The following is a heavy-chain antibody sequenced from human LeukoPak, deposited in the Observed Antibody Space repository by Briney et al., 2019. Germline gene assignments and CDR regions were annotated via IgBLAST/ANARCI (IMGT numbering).Heavy chain of an antibody. J-gene: IGHJ6*02. CDR2: MNPNSGNT. CDR3: ARVSVGGFWAKYYYGSGSNLLYYYYGMDV. Sequence: ASVKVSCKASGYTFTSYDINWVRQATGQGLEWMGWMNPNSGNTGYAQKFQGRVTMTRNTSISTAYMELSSLRSEDTAVYYCARVSVGGFWAKYYYGSGSNLLYYYYGMDVWGQGTTVTVSS. V-gene: IGHV1-8*01. CDR1: GYTFTSYD. D-gene: IGHD3-10*01.